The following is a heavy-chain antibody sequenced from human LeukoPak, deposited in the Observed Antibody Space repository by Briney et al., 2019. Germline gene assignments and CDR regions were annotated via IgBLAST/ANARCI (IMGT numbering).Heavy chain of an antibody. D-gene: IGHD3-16*01. CDR1: GGSISSSTYY. CDR2: IYYSGST. J-gene: IGHJ4*02. Sequence: SETLSLTCSVSGGSISSSTYYWGWIRLPPGKGLEWIGTIYYSGSTYYSPSLNSRVTISIDTSKNQFSLKLHSVTAADTAVYYCARSQALAAGGNLDYWGQGTLVAVPS. CDR3: ARSQALAAGGNLDY. V-gene: IGHV4-39*01.